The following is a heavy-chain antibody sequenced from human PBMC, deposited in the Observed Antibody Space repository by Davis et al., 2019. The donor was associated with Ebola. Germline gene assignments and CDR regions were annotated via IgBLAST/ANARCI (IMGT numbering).Heavy chain of an antibody. CDR3: ARGRRVYYGSGSYRHYYYYGMDV. V-gene: IGHV1-69*13. CDR1: GGTFSSYA. J-gene: IGHJ6*02. D-gene: IGHD3-10*01. CDR2: IIPIFGTA. Sequence: AASVKVSCKASGGTFSSYAISWVRQAPGQGLEWMGGIIPIFGTANYAQKFQGRVTITADESTSTAYMELSSLRSEDTAVYYCARGRRVYYGSGSYRHYYYYGMDVWGQGTTVTVSS.